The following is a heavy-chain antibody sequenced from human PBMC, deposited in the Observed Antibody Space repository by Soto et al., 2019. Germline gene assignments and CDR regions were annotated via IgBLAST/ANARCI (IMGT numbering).Heavy chain of an antibody. Sequence: QVQLVQSGPEGKKPGASVNVSCKTSGYAFRSYGITWVRQAPGQGLEWMGWISAYNGNRNYAQKFQDRVTMTTDTSTSVAYMELRGLRSDDTAVYYCARVDGGVIPGPCDIWGQGTTVTVSA. CDR1: GYAFRSYG. V-gene: IGHV1-18*04. CDR3: ARVDGGVIPGPCDI. J-gene: IGHJ3*02. D-gene: IGHD3-16*02. CDR2: ISAYNGNR.